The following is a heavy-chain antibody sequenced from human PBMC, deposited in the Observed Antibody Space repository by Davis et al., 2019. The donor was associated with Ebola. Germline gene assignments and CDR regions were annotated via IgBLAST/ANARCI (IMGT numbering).Heavy chain of an antibody. Sequence: ASVKVSCKASGYTFTGYYMHWVRQAPGQGLEWMGIINPSGGSTSYAQKFQGRVTMTRDTSTSTVYMELSSLRSEDTAVYYCAREARELVADYWGQGTLVTVSS. V-gene: IGHV1-46*03. D-gene: IGHD1-26*01. J-gene: IGHJ4*02. CDR3: AREARELVADY. CDR2: INPSGGST. CDR1: GYTFTGYY.